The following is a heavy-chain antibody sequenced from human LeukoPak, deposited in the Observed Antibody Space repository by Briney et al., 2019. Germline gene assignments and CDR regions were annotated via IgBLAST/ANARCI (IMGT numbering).Heavy chain of an antibody. CDR3: SRDSLSSCGGDCYSGLDV. J-gene: IGHJ6*02. D-gene: IGHD2-21*02. Sequence: GGSLRLSCAASGFTFTTYWMHWVRQAPGEALMWVSRIKSDGSSTTYADSVKGRFTISRDNAKNTLYLQMNSLRAEDTAVYYCSRDSLSSCGGDCYSGLDVWGQGTTVTVSS. V-gene: IGHV3-74*01. CDR2: IKSDGSST. CDR1: GFTFTTYW.